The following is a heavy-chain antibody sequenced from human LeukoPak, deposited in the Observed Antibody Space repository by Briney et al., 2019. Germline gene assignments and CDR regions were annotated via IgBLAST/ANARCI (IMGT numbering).Heavy chain of an antibody. CDR3: ARSPRWGSYSQDYFDY. J-gene: IGHJ4*02. Sequence: GGSLRLSCAASGFTFSSYSMNWVRQAPGKGLEWVSYISSSSSTIYYADSVKGRFTISRDNSKNTLYLQMNSLRAEDTAVYYCARSPRWGSYSQDYFDYRGQGTLVTVSS. CDR1: GFTFSSYS. D-gene: IGHD3-16*01. CDR2: ISSSSSTI. V-gene: IGHV3-48*01.